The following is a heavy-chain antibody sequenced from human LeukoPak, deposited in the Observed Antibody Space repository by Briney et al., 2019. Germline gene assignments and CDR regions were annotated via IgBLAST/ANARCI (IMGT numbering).Heavy chain of an antibody. Sequence: SETLSLTCTVSGGSISSYYWSWIRQPPGKGLEWIGYIYTSGSTNYNPSLKSRVTISVDTSKNRFSLKLSSVTAADTAVYYCASLPSRLYEGSFDYWGQGTLVTVSS. CDR2: IYTSGST. CDR1: GGSISSYY. J-gene: IGHJ4*02. D-gene: IGHD5/OR15-5a*01. V-gene: IGHV4-4*09. CDR3: ASLPSRLYEGSFDY.